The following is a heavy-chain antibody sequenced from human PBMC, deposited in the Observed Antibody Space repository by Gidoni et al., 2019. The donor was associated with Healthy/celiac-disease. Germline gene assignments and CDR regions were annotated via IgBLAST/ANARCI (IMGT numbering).Heavy chain of an antibody. CDR1: GFTFSSYS. CDR3: ARDRDYYGSGSYYIFDY. D-gene: IGHD3-10*01. CDR2: ISSSSSYI. Sequence: EVQLVESGGGLVKPGGSLRLSCAASGFTFSSYSMNWVRPAPGKGLEWVSSISSSSSYIYYADSVKGRFTISRDNAKNSLYLQMNSLRAEDTAVYYCARDRDYYGSGSYYIFDYWGQGTLVTVSS. J-gene: IGHJ4*02. V-gene: IGHV3-21*01.